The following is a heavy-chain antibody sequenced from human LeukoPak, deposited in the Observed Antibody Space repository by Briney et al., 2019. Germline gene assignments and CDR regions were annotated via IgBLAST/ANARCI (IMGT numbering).Heavy chain of an antibody. D-gene: IGHD3-22*01. CDR3: AREGYYYDSSGYSLYYFDY. CDR2: ISAYNGNT. CDR1: GYTFTSYC. V-gene: IGHV1-18*01. J-gene: IGHJ4*02. Sequence: ASVKVSCKASGYTFTSYCISWVRQAPGQGLEWMGWISAYNGNTNYAQKLQGRVTMTTDTSTSTAYMELRSLRSDDTAVYYCAREGYYYDSSGYSLYYFDYWGQGTLVTVSS.